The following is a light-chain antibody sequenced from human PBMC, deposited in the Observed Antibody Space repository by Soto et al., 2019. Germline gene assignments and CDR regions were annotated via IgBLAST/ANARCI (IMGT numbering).Light chain of an antibody. Sequence: EIVLTQSPGTLSLSPGERATLSCRASQSVGSNYLAWYEQKPGQAPRLLIYGASIRATGIPDRFSGSWSGTDFTLTINGLEPEDSAVYYCQQRGNWPPTWTFGQGTKVDIK. J-gene: IGKJ1*01. CDR1: QSVGSNY. CDR3: QQRGNWPPTWT. CDR2: GAS. V-gene: IGKV3D-20*02.